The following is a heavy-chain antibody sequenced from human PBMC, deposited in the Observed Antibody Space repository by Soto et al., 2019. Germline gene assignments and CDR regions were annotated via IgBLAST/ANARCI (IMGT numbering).Heavy chain of an antibody. CDR2: VYSSGAT. J-gene: IGHJ6*02. CDR1: GDSVSNYY. D-gene: IGHD4-17*01. V-gene: IGHV4-4*07. CDR3: ASGDPPLYNYALGA. Sequence: SETLSLTCTVSGDSVSNYYWSWIRQPAGRGLEWIGRVYSSGATNYNPSLNGRVTMSVDTSRNQFSLRLSSVTAADTAIYYCASGDPPLYNYALGAWGQGTTVTVSS.